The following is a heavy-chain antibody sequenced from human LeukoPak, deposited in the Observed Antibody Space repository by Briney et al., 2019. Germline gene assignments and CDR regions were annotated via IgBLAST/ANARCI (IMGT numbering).Heavy chain of an antibody. J-gene: IGHJ4*02. CDR2: IYYSGST. D-gene: IGHD6-13*01. V-gene: IGHV4-39*01. CDR3: ARHGGIAATYYFDY. CDR1: GGSISSSSYY. Sequence: PSETLSLTCTVSGGSISSSSYYWGWIRQPPGKGLEWIGSIYYSGSTYYNTSLKSRVTISVDTSKNQFSLRLSSVTAADTAVYYCARHGGIAATYYFDYWGQGTLVTVSS.